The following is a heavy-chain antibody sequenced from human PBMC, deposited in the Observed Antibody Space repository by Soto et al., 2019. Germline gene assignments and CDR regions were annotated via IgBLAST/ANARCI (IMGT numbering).Heavy chain of an antibody. CDR1: GFTFSSHA. CDR2: IFFSGGST. D-gene: IGHD3-10*01. J-gene: IGHJ6*01. Sequence: PGGSLRLSCAASGFTFSSHAMRWVRKAPGRGQEWVSSIFFSGGSTYYADSVKDRISISRENSKNTLYLQMNSLRAEDMAIYFCSRLFHFLVRGEDYYHYMDVWGQGTTVT. CDR3: SRLFHFLVRGEDYYHYMDV. V-gene: IGHV3-23*01.